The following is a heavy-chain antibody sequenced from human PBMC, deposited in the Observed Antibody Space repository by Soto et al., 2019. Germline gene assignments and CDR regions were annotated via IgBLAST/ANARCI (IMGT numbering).Heavy chain of an antibody. CDR2: IVVGSGKT. CDR1: GFTFTRSA. V-gene: IGHV1-58*01. CDR3: AAVRGAVGTTYAFDI. D-gene: IGHD1-26*01. Sequence: SVKVSCKASGFTFTRSAVQWVRQARGQRLEWIGWIVVGSGKTSYAQKFQGRVTITSDMSTSAVYMELSSLRTEDTAVYYCAAVRGAVGTTYAFDIWGRGTMVT. J-gene: IGHJ3*02.